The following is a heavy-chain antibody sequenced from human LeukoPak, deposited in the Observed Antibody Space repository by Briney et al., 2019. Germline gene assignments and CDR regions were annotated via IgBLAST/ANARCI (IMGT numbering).Heavy chain of an antibody. D-gene: IGHD6-13*01. J-gene: IGHJ4*02. CDR2: ISGSGGST. Sequence: GGSLRLSCAASGFTFSNAWMSWVRQAPGKGLEWVSAISGSGGSTYYADSVKGRFTISRDNSKNTLYLQMNSLRAEGTAVYFCAKVSQQLIKTGFDYWGQGSLVAVSS. CDR1: GFTFSNAW. CDR3: AKVSQQLIKTGFDY. V-gene: IGHV3-23*01.